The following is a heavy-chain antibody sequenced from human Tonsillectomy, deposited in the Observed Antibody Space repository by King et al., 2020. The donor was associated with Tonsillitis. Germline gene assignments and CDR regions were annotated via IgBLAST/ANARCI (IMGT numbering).Heavy chain of an antibody. V-gene: IGHV4-31*03. D-gene: IGHD6-6*01. CDR3: AGELRSSSRGWFDP. CDR2: IYHSGST. CDR1: GGFISIGGYY. J-gene: IGHJ5*02. Sequence: VPLQESGTGLVKPSQTLSLTCTVSGGFISIGGYYWNWIRQHPGQGLEWIGSIYHSGSTYFNPSLKSRVNISIDTSKNQFSLRLSSVTAADTAVYYCAGELRSSSRGWFDPWGQGTLVTVSS.